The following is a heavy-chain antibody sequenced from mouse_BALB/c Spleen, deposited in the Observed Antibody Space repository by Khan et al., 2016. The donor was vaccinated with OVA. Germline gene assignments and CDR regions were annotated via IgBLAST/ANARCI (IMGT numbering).Heavy chain of an antibody. CDR1: GFTFTNYG. CDR2: INTYTGEP. D-gene: IGHD6-2*01. Sequence: QIQLVQSGPELKKPGETVKISCKASGFTFTNYGMNWVKQAPGKGLKWMGWINTYTGEPTYGDDFKGRFALSLETSASTAYLQINNLIDEDMATYFCARISSYWYSDFWGEGTTVTVSS. V-gene: IGHV9-1*02. J-gene: IGHJ1*01. CDR3: ARISSYWYSDF.